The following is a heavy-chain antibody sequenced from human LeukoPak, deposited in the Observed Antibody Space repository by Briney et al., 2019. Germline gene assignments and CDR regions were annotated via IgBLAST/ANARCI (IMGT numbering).Heavy chain of an antibody. Sequence: GGSLRLSCAASGFTFSSYAMHWVRQAPGKGLEWVAVISYDGSNKYYADSVKGRFTISRDNSKNTLYLQMNSLRVEDTAVYYCAKGLQWELPLEHWGQGTLVTVSS. CDR3: AKGLQWELPLEH. V-gene: IGHV3-30-3*01. D-gene: IGHD1-26*01. CDR2: ISYDGSNK. CDR1: GFTFSSYA. J-gene: IGHJ5*02.